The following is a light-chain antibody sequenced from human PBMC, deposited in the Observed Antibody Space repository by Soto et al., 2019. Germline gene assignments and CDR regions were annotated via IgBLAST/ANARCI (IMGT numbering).Light chain of an antibody. J-gene: IGKJ5*01. V-gene: IGKV3-20*01. CDR3: QHYGTSSIT. CDR1: QSLNSNY. CDR2: GAS. Sequence: EVVLTQSPGTLCLSPGERATLSCRASQSLNSNYLAWYQQKPGQAPRLLIYGASNRATGIPDRFSGRGSGTDFALTISRLDPEDFAVYYCQHYGTSSITFGQGTRLEI.